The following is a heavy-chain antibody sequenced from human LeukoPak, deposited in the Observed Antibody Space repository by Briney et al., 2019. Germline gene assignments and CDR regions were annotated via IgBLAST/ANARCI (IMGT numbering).Heavy chain of an antibody. CDR3: ARGGDSYNYRIDY. CDR2: IIPIFGTA. Sequence: SVKVSCKASGGTFSSYAISWVRQAPGQGLEWMGGIIPIFGTANYAQKFQGRVTITADESTSTAYMELSSLRSEDTAVYYCARGGDSYNYRIDYWGQGTLVTVSS. J-gene: IGHJ4*02. D-gene: IGHD5-24*01. V-gene: IGHV1-69*13. CDR1: GGTFSSYA.